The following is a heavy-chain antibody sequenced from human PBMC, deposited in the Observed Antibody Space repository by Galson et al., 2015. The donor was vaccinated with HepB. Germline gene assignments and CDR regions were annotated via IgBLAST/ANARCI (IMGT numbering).Heavy chain of an antibody. CDR3: ARQGYSYGPDLDY. Sequence: QSGAEVTKPGESLKISCKGSGYSSTSYWIGWVRQMPGKGLEWMGIIYPGDSDTRYSPSFQGQVTTSADKSISTAYLQWSSLKASDTAMYYCARQGYSYGPDLDYWGQGTLVTVSS. D-gene: IGHD5-18*01. CDR1: GYSSTSYW. CDR2: IYPGDSDT. V-gene: IGHV5-51*01. J-gene: IGHJ4*02.